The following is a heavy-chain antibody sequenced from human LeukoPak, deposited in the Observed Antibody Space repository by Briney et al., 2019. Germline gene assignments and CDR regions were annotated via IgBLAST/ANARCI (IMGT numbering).Heavy chain of an antibody. CDR1: GGPVSSGNHF. CDR3: AREAVAGGSGSNYYYYGVDV. Sequence: PSETLSLTCTVSGGPVSSGNHFWGWVRQSPGKTLEWIGGVFYSGSSYYNPSLMSRVTISLDTSMNQFSLKVTSVTAADTAIYYCAREAVAGGSGSNYYYYGVDVWGQGTTVTVSS. V-gene: IGHV4-39*07. CDR2: VFYSGSS. D-gene: IGHD3-10*01. J-gene: IGHJ6*02.